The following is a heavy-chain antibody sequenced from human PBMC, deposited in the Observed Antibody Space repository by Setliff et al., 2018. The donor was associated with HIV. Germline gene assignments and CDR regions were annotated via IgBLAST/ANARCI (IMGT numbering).Heavy chain of an antibody. CDR2: INWNGGRT. V-gene: IGHV3-20*04. CDR3: ARDVSWRVRTYIDY. CDR1: GFTFSTYW. J-gene: IGHJ4*02. D-gene: IGHD3-3*01. Sequence: GGSLRLSCAASGFTFSTYWMSWVRQAPGKGLEWVSGINWNGGRTGYADSVKGRFTVARDNAKNSLYLQMNSLRAEDTALYYCARDVSWRVRTYIDYWGQGALVTVSS.